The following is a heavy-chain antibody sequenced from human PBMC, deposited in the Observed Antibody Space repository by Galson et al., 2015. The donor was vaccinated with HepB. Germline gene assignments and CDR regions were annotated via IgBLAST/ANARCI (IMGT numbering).Heavy chain of an antibody. D-gene: IGHD4/OR15-4a*01. CDR2: SRNKAKGYST. V-gene: IGHV3-72*01. Sequence: GLEWVGRSRNKAKGYSTAYAASVKGRFTVSRDDSKNSVFLQMNSLRSEDTAVYYCARSEVTMVVTDFDSWGQGTLVTVAS. J-gene: IGHJ4*02. CDR3: ARSEVTMVVTDFDS.